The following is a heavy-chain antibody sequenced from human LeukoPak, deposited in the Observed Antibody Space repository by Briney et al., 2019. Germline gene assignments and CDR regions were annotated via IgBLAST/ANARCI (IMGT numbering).Heavy chain of an antibody. CDR2: IIPIFGTA. Sequence: SVKVSCKACGGTFSSYAISGVRQAPGKGVEWMGGIIPIFGTANHAQKFHGRVTITAHESTSTAYIELSSLRSEDTAVYYCASGTPPNYYYYYYMDVWGKGTTVTVSS. V-gene: IGHV1-69*01. D-gene: IGHD1-7*01. CDR3: ASGTPPNYYYYYYMDV. J-gene: IGHJ6*03. CDR1: GGTFSSYA.